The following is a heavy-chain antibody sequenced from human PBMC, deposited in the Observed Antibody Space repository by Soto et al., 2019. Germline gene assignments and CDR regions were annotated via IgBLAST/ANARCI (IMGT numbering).Heavy chain of an antibody. D-gene: IGHD2-2*01. V-gene: IGHV3-33*01. CDR3: ARDIVLVPPPDKNYYYGMDV. CDR1: GFTFSSYG. Sequence: QVQLVESGGGVVQPGRSLRLSCAASGFTFSSYGMHWVRQAPGKGLEWVAVIWYDGSNKYYADSVKGRFTISRDNSKKTLYMQMNSLRAEDTAVYYCARDIVLVPPPDKNYYYGMDVWGQGTTVTVSS. J-gene: IGHJ6*02. CDR2: IWYDGSNK.